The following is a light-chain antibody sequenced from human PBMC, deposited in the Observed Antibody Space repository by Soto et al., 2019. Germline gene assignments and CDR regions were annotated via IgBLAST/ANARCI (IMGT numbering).Light chain of an antibody. V-gene: IGLV2-14*01. CDR3: SSYTDSSNYV. Sequence: QSALTQPASVSGSPGQSITISCTGTSSDLAIYNYVSWYQQQPGKAPKLMIYQVTNRPSGVSNRFSGSRSGNTASRTISVLQAEDEADYYCSSYTDSSNYVFGTGTKLTVL. CDR2: QVT. J-gene: IGLJ1*01. CDR1: SSDLAIYNY.